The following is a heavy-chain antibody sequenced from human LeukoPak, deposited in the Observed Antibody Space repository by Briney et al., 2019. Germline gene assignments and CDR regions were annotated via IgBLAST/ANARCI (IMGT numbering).Heavy chain of an antibody. CDR2: ISGSGGST. V-gene: IGHV3-23*01. J-gene: IGHJ3*02. Sequence: GGSLRLSCAASGFTFSSYAMSWVRQAPGKGLEWVSAISGSGGSTYYADSVKGRFTISRDNSKNTLYLQMNSLRAEDTAVYYCAKIKEYYYDSSGYGAFDIWGQGTMVTVSS. CDR1: GFTFSSYA. D-gene: IGHD3-22*01. CDR3: AKIKEYYYDSSGYGAFDI.